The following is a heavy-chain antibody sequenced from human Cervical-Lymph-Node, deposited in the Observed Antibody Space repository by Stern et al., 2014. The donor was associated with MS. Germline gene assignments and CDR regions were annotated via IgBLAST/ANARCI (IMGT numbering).Heavy chain of an antibody. V-gene: IGHV4-59*01. CDR3: ARVDDCSGGTCFSTSWFDP. CDR1: GGSFNNYY. Sequence: MQLQESGPGLVKPSETLSLTCTVSGGSFNNYYWSWIRQPPGKGLEWIGYIYQDGSTKYNPSLKSRVTISLHTSKKQFSLRLTSVTAADTAVYYCARVDDCSGGTCFSTSWFDPWGQGTLVTVSS. J-gene: IGHJ5*02. CDR2: IYQDGST. D-gene: IGHD2-15*01.